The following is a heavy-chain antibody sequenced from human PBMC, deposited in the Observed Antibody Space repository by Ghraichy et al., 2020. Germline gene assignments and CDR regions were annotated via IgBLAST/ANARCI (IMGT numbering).Heavy chain of an antibody. CDR3: AKPHLIVATIVENWFDP. D-gene: IGHD5-12*01. V-gene: IGHV3-23*01. CDR1: GFTFSSYA. Sequence: GGSLRLSCAASGFTFSSYAMSWVRQAPGKGLEWVSAISGSGGSTYYADSVKGRFTISRDNSKNTLYLQMNSLRAEDTAVYYCAKPHLIVATIVENWFDPWGQGTLVTVSS. CDR2: ISGSGGST. J-gene: IGHJ5*02.